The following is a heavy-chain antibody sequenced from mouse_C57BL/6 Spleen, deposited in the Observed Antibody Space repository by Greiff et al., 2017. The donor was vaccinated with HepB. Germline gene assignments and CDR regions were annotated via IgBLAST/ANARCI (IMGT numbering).Heavy chain of an antibody. Sequence: QVQLQQPGAELVRPGTSVKLSCKASGYTFTSYWMHWVKQRPGQGLEWIGVIDPSDSYTNYNQKFKGKATLTVDTSSSTAYMQLSSLTSEDSAVDYCARETINYAMDYWGQGTSVTVSS. J-gene: IGHJ4*01. CDR2: IDPSDSYT. CDR3: ARETINYAMDY. V-gene: IGHV1-59*01. CDR1: GYTFTSYW. D-gene: IGHD2-12*01.